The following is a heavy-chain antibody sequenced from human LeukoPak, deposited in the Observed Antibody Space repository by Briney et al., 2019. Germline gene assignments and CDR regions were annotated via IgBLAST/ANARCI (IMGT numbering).Heavy chain of an antibody. D-gene: IGHD2-15*01. V-gene: IGHV3-73*01. CDR1: GFDFSGFY. CDR2: FRSKPSSYTT. CDR3: IRQECSGGSCSYVDY. Sequence: PGGSRKLSCAASGFDFSGFYMHGVPQASGGGLEGVGFFRSKPSSYTTVYAASVKGRFTISRDDSKNTAYLQMNSLKAEDTAVYYCIRQECSGGSCSYVDYWGQGTLVTVSS. J-gene: IGHJ4*02.